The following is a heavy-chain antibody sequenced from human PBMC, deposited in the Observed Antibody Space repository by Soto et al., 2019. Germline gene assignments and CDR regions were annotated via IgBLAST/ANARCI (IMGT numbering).Heavy chain of an antibody. CDR1: GGSISSSSYY. CDR2: IYYSGST. J-gene: IGHJ6*02. CDR3: ARLDYGEDVAGYGMDV. V-gene: IGHV4-39*01. Sequence: PSETLSLTCTVSGGSISSSSYYWGWIRQPPGKGLEWIGSIYYSGSTYYNPSLKSRVTISVDTSKNQFSLKLSSVTAADTAVYYCARLDYGEDVAGYGMDVWGQGSTVTGSS. D-gene: IGHD4-17*01.